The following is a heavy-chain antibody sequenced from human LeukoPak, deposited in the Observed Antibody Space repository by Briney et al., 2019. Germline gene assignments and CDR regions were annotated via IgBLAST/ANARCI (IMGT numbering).Heavy chain of an antibody. CDR2: ISYDGSNK. V-gene: IGHV3-30*03. J-gene: IGHJ4*02. D-gene: IGHD3-16*02. CDR1: GFTFSSYG. CDR3: ARDRYYDYVWGSYPSENFDY. Sequence: GGSLRLSCAASGFTFSSYGMHWVRQAPGKGLEWVAVISYDGSNKYYADSVKGRFTISRDNSKNTLYLQMNSLRAEDTAVYYCARDRYYDYVWGSYPSENFDYWGQGTLVTVSS.